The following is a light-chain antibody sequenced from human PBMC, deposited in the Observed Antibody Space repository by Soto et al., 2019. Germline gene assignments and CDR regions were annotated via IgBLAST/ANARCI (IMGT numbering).Light chain of an antibody. J-gene: IGLJ3*02. CDR1: TSNIGTNA. V-gene: IGLV1-44*01. CDR2: NDN. Sequence: QSVLSQSPSASGTPGQRVTISCSGRTSNIGTNAVNWYHQLPGTAPRLVLYNDNQRPSGVPDRFSGSRSGTSASLAISGLQSDDEADYYCATWDDSLNGWVFGGGTKLTVL. CDR3: ATWDDSLNGWV.